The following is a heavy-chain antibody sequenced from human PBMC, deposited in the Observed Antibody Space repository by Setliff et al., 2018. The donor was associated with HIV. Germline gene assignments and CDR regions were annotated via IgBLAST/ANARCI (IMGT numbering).Heavy chain of an antibody. CDR2: IYTSGST. D-gene: IGHD1-1*01. J-gene: IGHJ4*02. Sequence: SETLSLTCTVSGGSISSGSYYWSWIRQPAGKGLEWIGHIYTSGSTNYNPSLKSRVTISVDTSTNQFSLKLSSVTAADTGVYYCAAEYWNPKYWGQGTLVTVS. V-gene: IGHV4-61*09. CDR1: GGSISSGSYY. CDR3: AAEYWNPKY.